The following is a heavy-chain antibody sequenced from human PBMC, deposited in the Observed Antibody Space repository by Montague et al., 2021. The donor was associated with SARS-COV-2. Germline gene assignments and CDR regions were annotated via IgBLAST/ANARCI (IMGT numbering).Heavy chain of an antibody. J-gene: IGHJ4*02. CDR1: GGSIRSYY. D-gene: IGHD1-26*01. Sequence: SETLSLTCTVSGGSIRSYYWSWIRQTPGKGLEWIGYIYYNGSTNYNPSLKSRVTMPVDSSKNQFSLRLSSVAAADTAVYYCARYGSYFEHWAREPWSPSPQ. CDR2: IYYNGST. CDR3: ARYGSYFEH. V-gene: IGHV4-59*03.